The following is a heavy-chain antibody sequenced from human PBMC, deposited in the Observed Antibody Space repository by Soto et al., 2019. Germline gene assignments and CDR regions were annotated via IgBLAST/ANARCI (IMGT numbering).Heavy chain of an antibody. CDR3: ARDPYEGYYYYGMDV. CDR1: GYTFTGYY. D-gene: IGHD5-12*01. J-gene: IGHJ6*02. Sequence: ASVKVSCQASGYTFTGYYMHWVRQAPGQGLEWMGWINPNSGGTNYAQKFQGWVTMTRDTSISTAYMELSRLRSDDTAVYYCARDPYEGYYYYGMDVWGQGTTVTVSS. V-gene: IGHV1-2*04. CDR2: INPNSGGT.